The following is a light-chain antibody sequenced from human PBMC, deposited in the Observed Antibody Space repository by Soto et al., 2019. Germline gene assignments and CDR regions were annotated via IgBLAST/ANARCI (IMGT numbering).Light chain of an antibody. CDR1: SSNIGNDY. Sequence: QSVLTQPPSVSAAPGEKVSISCSGSSSNIGNDYVSWYQQLPGTAPKLLIYDNDKRPSGIPDRFSGSKSGTSATLGITGLQTGDEADYHCAPWDDSLGSVIFGGGTKLTVL. CDR3: APWDDSLGSVI. J-gene: IGLJ2*01. V-gene: IGLV1-51*01. CDR2: DND.